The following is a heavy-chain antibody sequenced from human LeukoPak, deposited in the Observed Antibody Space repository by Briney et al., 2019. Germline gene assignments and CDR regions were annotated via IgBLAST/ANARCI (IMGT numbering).Heavy chain of an antibody. V-gene: IGHV4-34*01. J-gene: IGHJ4*02. CDR3: ARVPGDYIDY. Sequence: SETLSLTCAVYGGSLSGYYWSWIRQPPGKGLEWIGEINHSGSTNYNPSLKSRVTISVDTSKNQFSLKLSSVTAADTAVYYCARVPGDYIDYWGQGTLVTVSS. CDR1: GGSLSGYY. CDR2: INHSGST.